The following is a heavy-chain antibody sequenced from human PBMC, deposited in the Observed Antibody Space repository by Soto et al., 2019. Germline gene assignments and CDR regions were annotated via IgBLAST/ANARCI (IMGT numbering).Heavy chain of an antibody. J-gene: IGHJ4*02. CDR3: ARYCTGGSCSHGFDF. CDR2: INADGSST. Sequence: EVQLVESGGDLVQPGGSLRLTCAASEFTFSTFWMHWVRHTPGKGLVWVARINADGSSTDYADSVKGRFTISRDNAKNTLYLQMNSLRAEDTAIYYCARYCTGGSCSHGFDFWGQGSLVTVSS. D-gene: IGHD2-15*01. V-gene: IGHV3-74*01. CDR1: EFTFSTFW.